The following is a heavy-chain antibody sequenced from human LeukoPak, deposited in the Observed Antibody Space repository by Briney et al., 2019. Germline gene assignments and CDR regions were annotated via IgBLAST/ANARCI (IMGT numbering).Heavy chain of an antibody. D-gene: IGHD2-15*01. Sequence: GGSLRLSCAASGFTFSSYEMNWVRQAPGKGLEWVSYISSSGSTIYYADSVKGRFTISRDNAKNSLYLQMNSLRAEDTAVYYCARDHRMTYFDYWGQGTLVTVSS. J-gene: IGHJ4*02. CDR2: ISSSGSTI. CDR1: GFTFSSYE. CDR3: ARDHRMTYFDY. V-gene: IGHV3-48*03.